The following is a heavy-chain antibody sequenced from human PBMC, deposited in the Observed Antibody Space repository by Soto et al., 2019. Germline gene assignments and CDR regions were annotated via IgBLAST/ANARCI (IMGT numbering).Heavy chain of an antibody. V-gene: IGHV4-30-4*01. CDR2: IYYSGST. Sequence: QVQLQESGPGLVKPSQTLSLTCTVSGGSISSGDYYWSWIRQPPGKGLEWIGYIYYSGSTYYNPSPKSRVTISVDTSKNQFSLKLSSVTAADTAVYYCARAMTTVTQGDWFDPWGQGTLVTVSS. CDR3: ARAMTTVTQGDWFDP. D-gene: IGHD4-4*01. J-gene: IGHJ5*02. CDR1: GGSISSGDYY.